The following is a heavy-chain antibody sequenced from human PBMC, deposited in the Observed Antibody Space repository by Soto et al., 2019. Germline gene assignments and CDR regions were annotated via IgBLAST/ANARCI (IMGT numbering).Heavy chain of an antibody. V-gene: IGHV4-61*01. CDR3: ARDPTSRVEVAGTGFDY. CDR2: IYYSGST. D-gene: IGHD6-19*01. CDR1: GGSVSSGSYY. Sequence: PSETLSLTCTVSGGSVSSGSYYWSWIRQPPGKGLEWIGYIYYSGSTNYNPSLKSRVTISVDTSKNQFSLKLSSVTAADTAVYYCARDPTSRVEVAGTGFDYWGQGTLVTVSS. J-gene: IGHJ4*02.